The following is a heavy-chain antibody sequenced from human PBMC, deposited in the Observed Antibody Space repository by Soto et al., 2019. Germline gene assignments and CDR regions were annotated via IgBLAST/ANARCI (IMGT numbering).Heavy chain of an antibody. J-gene: IGHJ2*01. V-gene: IGHV1-69*06. D-gene: IGHD6-6*01. CDR3: ARYTEGPSLATIIDWYFDI. CDR2: IIPIFGTP. Sequence: QVHLVQSGTALRKPGSSVKVSCKTSGGSFSNYAFNWVRQAPGQGLEWMGGIIPIFGTPTYAQKFQDRLNITADRSTATVYMDLTSLKSDDTATFFCARYTEGPSLATIIDWYFDILGRGTLLIVSS. CDR1: GGSFSNYA.